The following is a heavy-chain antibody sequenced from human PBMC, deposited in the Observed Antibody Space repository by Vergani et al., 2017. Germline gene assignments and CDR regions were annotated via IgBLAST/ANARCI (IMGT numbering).Heavy chain of an antibody. D-gene: IGHD6-13*01. CDR1: GFTFSSYG. V-gene: IGHV3-30*03. Sequence: QVQLVESGGGVVQPGRSLRLSCAASGFTFSSYGMHWVRQAPGKGLEWVAVISYDGSNKYYADSVKGRFTISRDNSKNTLYLQMNSLRAEDTAVYYCARAVRSSSWYLPLDYWGQGTLVTVSS. CDR3: ARAVRSSSWYLPLDY. CDR2: ISYDGSNK. J-gene: IGHJ4*02.